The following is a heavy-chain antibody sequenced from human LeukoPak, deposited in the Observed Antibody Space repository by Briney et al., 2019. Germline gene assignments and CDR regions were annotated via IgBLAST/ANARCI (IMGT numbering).Heavy chain of an antibody. CDR2: IYYSGST. Sequence: PSETLPLTCTVSGGSISSSSYYWGWIRQPPGKGLEWIGSIYYSGSTYYNPSLKSRVTISVDTSKNQFSLKLSSVTAADTAVYYCASHGYSYGPGGWGQGTLVTVSS. J-gene: IGHJ4*02. CDR3: ASHGYSYGPGG. CDR1: GGSISSSSYY. V-gene: IGHV4-39*01. D-gene: IGHD5-18*01.